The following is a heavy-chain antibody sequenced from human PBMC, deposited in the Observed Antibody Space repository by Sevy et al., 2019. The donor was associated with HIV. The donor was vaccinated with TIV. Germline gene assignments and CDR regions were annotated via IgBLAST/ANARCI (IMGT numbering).Heavy chain of an antibody. CDR3: ARAQQVTMLVVIGGLYFDL. J-gene: IGHJ4*02. V-gene: IGHV3-7*01. D-gene: IGHD3-3*01. Sequence: GGSLRLSCAASGFTFSSNWMTWVRQAPGKGLEWVANVKQDMSEKYYAESVKGRFTISRDNAKNLLFLQMNSLRDEDTAVYYCARAQQVTMLVVIGGLYFDLWGQGTLVTVSS. CDR2: VKQDMSEK. CDR1: GFTFSSNW.